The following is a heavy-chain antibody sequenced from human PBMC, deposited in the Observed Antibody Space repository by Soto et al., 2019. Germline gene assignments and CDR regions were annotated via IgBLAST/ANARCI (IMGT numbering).Heavy chain of an antibody. CDR1: GYTFTSDE. CDR3: AIGRVVATTR. J-gene: IGHJ4*02. D-gene: IGHD1-26*01. V-gene: IGHV1-8*01. Sequence: VQLVQSGAEVKKPGASGKVSCKAAGYTFTSDELNWVRQATGQGLEWMGWMNPNRVNTGYAQKFQGRVTMTRNTSIITAYMELISLRSEDKAVYYCAIGRVVATTRWGQGTLGTVSS. CDR2: MNPNRVNT.